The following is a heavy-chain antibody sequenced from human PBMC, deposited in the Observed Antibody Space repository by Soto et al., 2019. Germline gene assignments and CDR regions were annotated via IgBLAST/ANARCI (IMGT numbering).Heavy chain of an antibody. CDR1: GGTFSSYA. J-gene: IGHJ6*02. Sequence: QVQLVQSGAEVKKPRSSVKVSCKASGGTFSSYAISWVRQAPGQGLEWMGGIIPIFGTANYAQKFQGRVTITADESTSTAYMELSSLRSEDTAVYYCARACSSTSCLNYYYYYGMDVWGQGTTVTVSS. CDR2: IIPIFGTA. CDR3: ARACSSTSCLNYYYYYGMDV. D-gene: IGHD2-2*01. V-gene: IGHV1-69*01.